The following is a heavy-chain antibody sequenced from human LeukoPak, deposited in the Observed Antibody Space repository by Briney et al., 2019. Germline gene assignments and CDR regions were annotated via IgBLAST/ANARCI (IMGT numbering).Heavy chain of an antibody. Sequence: SETLSLTCTVSGGSISSHYWSWIRQPPGKGLEWIGYIYYSGSTNYNPSLKSRVTISVDTSKNQFSLKLSSVTAADTAVYYCASFEYSSSYYFDYWGQGTLVTVSS. CDR3: ASFEYSSSYYFDY. CDR1: GGSISSHY. CDR2: IYYSGST. J-gene: IGHJ4*02. V-gene: IGHV4-59*11. D-gene: IGHD6-6*01.